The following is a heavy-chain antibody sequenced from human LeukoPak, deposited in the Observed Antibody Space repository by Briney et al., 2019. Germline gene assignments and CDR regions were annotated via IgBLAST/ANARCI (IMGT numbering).Heavy chain of an antibody. CDR2: IWYDGSNK. CDR3: ARDYRRGLDY. V-gene: IGHV3-33*08. Sequence: GGSLRLSCVASGFTFSTYSMHWVRQAPGKGLEWVAVIWYDGSNKYYADSVKGRFTISRDNSKNTLYLQMNSLRAEDTAVYYCARDYRRGLDYWGQGTLVTVSS. J-gene: IGHJ4*02. CDR1: GFTFSTYS. D-gene: IGHD4-11*01.